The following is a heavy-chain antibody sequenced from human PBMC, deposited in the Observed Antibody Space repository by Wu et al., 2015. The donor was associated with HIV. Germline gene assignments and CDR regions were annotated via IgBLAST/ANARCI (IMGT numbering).Heavy chain of an antibody. CDR2: INPNSGGT. Sequence: QVQLVQSGAEVKKPGASVKVSCKASGYTFTGHYIHWVRQAPGQGLEWMGWINPNSGGTNLAQQFQGRVTMTRDTSITTVYMELKSLRSDDTAVYYCARVAIQIYLGSEKYYMDVWGKGPRSPSP. J-gene: IGHJ6*03. D-gene: IGHD5-18*01. V-gene: IGHV1-2*02. CDR3: ARVAIQIYLGSEKYYMDV. CDR1: GYTFTGHY.